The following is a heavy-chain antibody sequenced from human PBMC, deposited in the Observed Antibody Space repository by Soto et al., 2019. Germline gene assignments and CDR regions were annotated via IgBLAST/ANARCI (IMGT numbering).Heavy chain of an antibody. CDR2: IYPGDSDT. V-gene: IGHV5-51*01. Sequence: GESLKISCKGSGDSFISYWIGWVRQMPGKGLEWMGIIYPGDSDTRYSPSFQGQVTISADNAKNTLYLQMNSLRAEDTAVYYCARELPIVVVPAANENWFDPWGQGTLVTVSS. D-gene: IGHD2-2*01. J-gene: IGHJ5*02. CDR1: GDSFISYW. CDR3: ARELPIVVVPAANENWFDP.